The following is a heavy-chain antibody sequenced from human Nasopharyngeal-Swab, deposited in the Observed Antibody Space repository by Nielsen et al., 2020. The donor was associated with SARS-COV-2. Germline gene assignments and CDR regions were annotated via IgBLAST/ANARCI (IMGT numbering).Heavy chain of an antibody. J-gene: IGHJ4*02. CDR2: SNEDGSIT. Sequence: GESLKISCAASGFTFRNYWMHWVRQAPGKGLEWVSRSNEDGSITSYADSVKGRFAISRDNAKNTLYLRMNSLRAEDTAVYFCASDLSGRDDNWGQGTLVTVAA. CDR1: GFTFRNYW. CDR3: ASDLSGRDDN. D-gene: IGHD6-19*01. V-gene: IGHV3-74*01.